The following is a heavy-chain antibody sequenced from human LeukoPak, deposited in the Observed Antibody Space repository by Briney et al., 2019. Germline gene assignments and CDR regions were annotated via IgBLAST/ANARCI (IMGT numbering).Heavy chain of an antibody. V-gene: IGHV3-23*01. CDR1: GFIFKTYA. CDR2: ISGSGANT. D-gene: IGHD6-19*01. J-gene: IGHJ4*02. Sequence: GGSLRLSCAGSGFIFKTYALGWVRQAPGKGLEWVSAISGSGANTDYAHFVKGRFVISRDNSKNTLYLQMNSLRAEDTALYYCARNISSGWYVDYWGPGTLVTVSS. CDR3: ARNISSGWYVDY.